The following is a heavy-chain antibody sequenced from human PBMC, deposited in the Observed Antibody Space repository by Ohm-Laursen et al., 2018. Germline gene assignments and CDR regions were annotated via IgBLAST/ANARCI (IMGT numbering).Heavy chain of an antibody. CDR1: GFTFSNYA. D-gene: IGHD3-10*01. Sequence: GSLRLSCSASGFTFSNYAMSWVRQAPGKGLEWVSSISSSGGNTFYVDSVKGRFTISRDNSKNTLYLEMSSLRADDTALYYCAKGLRGAEACHWGQGTLVTVSS. CDR3: AKGLRGAEACH. V-gene: IGHV3-23*01. J-gene: IGHJ4*02. CDR2: ISSSGGNT.